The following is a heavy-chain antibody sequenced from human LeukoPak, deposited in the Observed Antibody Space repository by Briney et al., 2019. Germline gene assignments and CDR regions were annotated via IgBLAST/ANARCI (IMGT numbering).Heavy chain of an antibody. J-gene: IGHJ6*02. CDR3: ARDIYTSLYYYGMDV. Sequence: GASVKVSCKASGGTFSSYAISWVRQSPGQGLEWMGGIIPIFGTANYAQKFQGRVTITADESTSTAYMELSSLRSEDTAVYYCARDIYTSLYYYGMDVWGQGTTVTVSS. D-gene: IGHD2-2*02. V-gene: IGHV1-69*13. CDR2: IIPIFGTA. CDR1: GGTFSSYA.